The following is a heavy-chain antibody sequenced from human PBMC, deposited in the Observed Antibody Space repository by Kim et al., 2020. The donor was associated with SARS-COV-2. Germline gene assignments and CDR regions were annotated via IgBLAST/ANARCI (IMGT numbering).Heavy chain of an antibody. CDR1: GGTFSSYA. V-gene: IGHV1-69*13. J-gene: IGHJ4*02. CDR2: IIPIFGTA. D-gene: IGHD3-9*01. Sequence: SVKVSCKASGGTFSSYAISWVRQAPGQGLEWMGGIIPIFGTANYAQKFQGRVTITADESTSTAYMELSSLRSEDTAVYYCARGILTGSVGKEAFDYWGQGTLVTVSS. CDR3: ARGILTGSVGKEAFDY.